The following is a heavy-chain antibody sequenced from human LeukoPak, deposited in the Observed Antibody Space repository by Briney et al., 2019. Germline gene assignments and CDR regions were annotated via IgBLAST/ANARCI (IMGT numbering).Heavy chain of an antibody. J-gene: IGHJ4*02. CDR2: INDDGRDT. Sequence: GGSLRLSCVTSGFTFSKHHMTWVRLAPGEGLEWVSTINDDGRDTYYADSVKGRFTVSRDNSKDTLYLQMNSLRVEDTAVYYCGEWGSSGFYDYWGQGTLVTVSS. CDR3: GEWGSSGFYDY. V-gene: IGHV3-23*01. CDR1: GFTFSKHH. D-gene: IGHD6-19*01.